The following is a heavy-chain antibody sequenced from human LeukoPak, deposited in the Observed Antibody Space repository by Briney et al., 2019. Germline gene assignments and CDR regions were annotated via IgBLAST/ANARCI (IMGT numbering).Heavy chain of an antibody. J-gene: IGHJ6*02. CDR1: GGSITSDY. Sequence: PSETLSLTCTLSGGSITSDYWSWIRQSPGKGLEWIGYFSYCGSTHYSPSLTSRVAISVDTSRNQLSLKLRSVTAADTAIYYCARADESLVYGMDVWGPGTTVIVSS. CDR3: ARADESLVYGMDV. V-gene: IGHV4-59*08. CDR2: FSYCGST.